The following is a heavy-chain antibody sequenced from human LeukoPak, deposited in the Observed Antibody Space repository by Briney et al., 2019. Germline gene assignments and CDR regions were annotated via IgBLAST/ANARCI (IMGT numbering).Heavy chain of an antibody. CDR3: ARVRNDDIVVVVAAEPCCGWFDP. Sequence: ASVKVSCKASGYTFTGYYMHWVRQAPGQGLEWMGWINPNSGGTTYAQKFQGRVTMTTDTSTSTAYMELRSLRSDDTAVYYCARVRNDDIVVVVAAEPCCGWFDPWGQGTLVTVSS. D-gene: IGHD2-15*01. CDR1: GYTFTGYY. CDR2: INPNSGGT. J-gene: IGHJ5*02. V-gene: IGHV1-2*02.